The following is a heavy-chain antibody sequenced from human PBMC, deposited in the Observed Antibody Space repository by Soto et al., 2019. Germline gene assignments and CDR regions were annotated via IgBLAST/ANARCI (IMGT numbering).Heavy chain of an antibody. Sequence: QVQLVQSGAEVKKPGASVKVSCKTSGYTFRTYGITWVRQAPGHGLEWMGWISAYNGNTNYAQNLQGRVTLTTDTSTSTAYMELRSLRSDDTAVYFCARADVDTGLWGQGTLVTVSS. J-gene: IGHJ4*02. CDR2: ISAYNGNT. CDR1: GYTFRTYG. CDR3: ARADVDTGL. V-gene: IGHV1-18*01. D-gene: IGHD5-18*01.